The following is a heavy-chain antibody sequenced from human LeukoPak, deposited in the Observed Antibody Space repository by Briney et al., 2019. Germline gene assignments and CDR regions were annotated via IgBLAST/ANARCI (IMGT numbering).Heavy chain of an antibody. Sequence: GRSLRLSCAASGFTFSSYAMHWVRQAPGKGLEWVAVISYDGSNKYYADSVKGRFTISRDNSKNTLYLQMNSLRAEDTAVYYCARDNAPGDSEWYFDLWGRGTLVTVSS. V-gene: IGHV3-30-3*01. J-gene: IGHJ2*01. CDR2: ISYDGSNK. CDR3: ARDNAPGDSEWYFDL. CDR1: GFTFSSYA. D-gene: IGHD3-10*01.